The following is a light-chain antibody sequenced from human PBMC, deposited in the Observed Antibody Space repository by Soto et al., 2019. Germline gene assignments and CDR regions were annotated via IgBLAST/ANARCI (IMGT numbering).Light chain of an antibody. CDR1: QSISSY. J-gene: IGKJ2*01. Sequence: DIQMTQSPSSLSASVGDRVTITCRASQSISSYLNWYKQKPGKAPKLLIYAASSLQSGVPSRFSGSGSGTDFTLTISSLQPEDFATYYCQQSYSTPQTFGQGTKLELK. CDR3: QQSYSTPQT. CDR2: AAS. V-gene: IGKV1-39*01.